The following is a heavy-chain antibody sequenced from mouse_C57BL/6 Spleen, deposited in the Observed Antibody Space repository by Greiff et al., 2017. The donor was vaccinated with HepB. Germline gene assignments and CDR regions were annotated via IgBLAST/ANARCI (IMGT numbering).Heavy chain of an antibody. CDR3: ARTYDYDGSWFAY. J-gene: IGHJ3*01. CDR2: INPNNGGT. D-gene: IGHD2-4*01. V-gene: IGHV1-26*01. CDR1: GYTFTDYY. Sequence: VQLQQSGPELVKPGASVKISCKASGYTFTDYYMNWVKQSHGKSLEWIGDINPNNGGTSYNQKFKGKATLTVDKSSSTAYMELRSLTSEDSAVYYCARTYDYDGSWFAYWGQGTLVTVSA.